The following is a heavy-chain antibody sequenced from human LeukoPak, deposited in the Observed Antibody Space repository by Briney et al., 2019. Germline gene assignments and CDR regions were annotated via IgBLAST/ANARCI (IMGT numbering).Heavy chain of an antibody. CDR2: IFPSGGEI. CDR1: GFNFGDYG. CDR3: ATYRQVLLPFES. V-gene: IGHV3-23*01. D-gene: IGHD2-8*02. J-gene: IGHJ4*02. Sequence: GGSLRLSCITSGFNFGDYGMSWVRQPPGKGLEWVSSIFPSGGEIHYADSVRGRFTISRDNSKSTLSLQMNSLRAEDTAIYYCATYRQVLLPFESWGQGTLVTVSS.